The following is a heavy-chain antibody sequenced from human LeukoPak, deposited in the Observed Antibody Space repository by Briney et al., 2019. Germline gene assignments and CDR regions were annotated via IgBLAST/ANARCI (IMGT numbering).Heavy chain of an antibody. D-gene: IGHD6-13*01. J-gene: IGHJ4*02. Sequence: PGGSLRLSCAAPGFTFSSYWMTWVRQAPGKGLQWVSSISTSSIYIYYADSVKGRFTISRDNAKNSLYLQMNSLRAEDTAVYYCARDLMGIAYRGAFYYWGQGTLVTVSS. CDR2: ISTSSIYI. CDR1: GFTFSSYW. CDR3: ARDLMGIAYRGAFYY. V-gene: IGHV3-21*04.